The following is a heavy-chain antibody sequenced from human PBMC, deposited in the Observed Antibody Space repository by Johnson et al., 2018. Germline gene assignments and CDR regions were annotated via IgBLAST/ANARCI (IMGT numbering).Heavy chain of an antibody. CDR3: AREVYRYGQDAFDI. CDR1: GGFVSSDGYY. Sequence: QVQLQESGPGLVKPSQTLSLTCIVSGGFVSSDGYYWNWIRQPAGKGPEWLGRIYASGNTDYAPSLKRRVAMSMDKSKNQFSLRLSSVTAADSAVYYCAREVYRYGQDAFDIWGQGTMVTVSS. V-gene: IGHV4-61*02. D-gene: IGHD5-18*01. CDR2: IYASGNT. J-gene: IGHJ3*02.